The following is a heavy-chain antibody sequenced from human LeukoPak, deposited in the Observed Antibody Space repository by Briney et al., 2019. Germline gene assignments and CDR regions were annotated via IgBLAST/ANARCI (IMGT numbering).Heavy chain of an antibody. J-gene: IGHJ4*02. CDR3: ARDVLWFGEYDY. CDR2: ISYDGSNK. Sequence: PGGSLRLSCAASGFTFSSYGMHWVRQAPGKGLEWVAVISYDGSNKYYADSVKGRFTISRDNSKNTLYLQMNSLRAEDTAVYYCARDVLWFGEYDYWGQGTLVTVSS. V-gene: IGHV3-30*03. CDR1: GFTFSSYG. D-gene: IGHD3-10*01.